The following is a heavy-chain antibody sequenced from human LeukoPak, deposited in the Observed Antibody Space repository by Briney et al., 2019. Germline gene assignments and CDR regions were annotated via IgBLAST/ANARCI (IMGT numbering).Heavy chain of an antibody. CDR3: ARVLLPLYGMDV. Sequence: GGSLRLSCAASGFTFSSYSMNWVRQAPGKGLEWVSSISSSSSYIYYADSVKGRFTISRDNAKNSLYLQMNSLRAEDTTVYYCARVLLPLYGMDVWGQGTTVTVSS. V-gene: IGHV3-21*01. D-gene: IGHD3-22*01. J-gene: IGHJ6*02. CDR1: GFTFSSYS. CDR2: ISSSSSYI.